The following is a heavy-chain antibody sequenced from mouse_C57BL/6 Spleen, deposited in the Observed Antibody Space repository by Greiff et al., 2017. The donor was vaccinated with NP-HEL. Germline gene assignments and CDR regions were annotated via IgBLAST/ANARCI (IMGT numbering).Heavy chain of an antibody. V-gene: IGHV5-9-1*02. Sequence: EVKLMESGEGLVKPGGSLKLSCAASGFTFSSYAMSWVRQTPEKRLEWVAYISSGGDYIYYADTVKGRFTISRDNARNTLYLQMSSLKSEDTAMYYCTREGDSLITTVVGYFDVWGTGTTVTVSS. CDR2: ISSGGDYI. D-gene: IGHD1-1*01. CDR1: GFTFSSYA. CDR3: TREGDSLITTVVGYFDV. J-gene: IGHJ1*03.